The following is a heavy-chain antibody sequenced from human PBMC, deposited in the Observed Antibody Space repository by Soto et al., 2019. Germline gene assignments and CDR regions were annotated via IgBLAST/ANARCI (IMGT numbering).Heavy chain of an antibody. CDR3: AYSANHRYFFDS. J-gene: IGHJ5*01. D-gene: IGHD5-18*01. CDR1: GGSFRSYA. Sequence: QVQLVQSGAEVKKPGSSVKVSCKASGGSFRSYAVNWARQAPGQGLECLGGIIPIFGTPNYAQKFHGRVSITADESTSTVYMDLISLTSEDTAVYYCAYSANHRYFFDSWGQGTLVTVSS. V-gene: IGHV1-69*12. CDR2: IIPIFGTP.